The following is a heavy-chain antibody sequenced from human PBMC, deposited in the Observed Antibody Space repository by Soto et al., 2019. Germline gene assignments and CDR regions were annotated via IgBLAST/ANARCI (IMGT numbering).Heavy chain of an antibody. CDR1: GGSITSYH. CDR2: TSYTGNT. J-gene: IGHJ3*02. Sequence: SETLSLTCIVSGGSITSYHWSWIRQFPGKGLEWIAYTSYTGNTNYNPSLQSRVTISVDTSNNQFSLKLTSVTAADTAVYYCARGYYYDTSGYYSASDIWGQGTMVTVSS. D-gene: IGHD3-22*01. CDR3: ARGYYYDTSGYYSASDI. V-gene: IGHV4-59*01.